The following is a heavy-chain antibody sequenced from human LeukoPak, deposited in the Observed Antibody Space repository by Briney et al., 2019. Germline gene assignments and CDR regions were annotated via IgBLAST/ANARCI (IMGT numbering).Heavy chain of an antibody. CDR2: IYTSGST. D-gene: IGHD1-14*01. V-gene: IGHV4-4*07. CDR1: GCSFSNYY. CDR3: ARQPPQYYGMDV. J-gene: IGHJ6*02. Sequence: NLSETLSLTCTVSGCSFSNYYWSWIRQPAGKGLEWIGRIYTSGSTNYNPSVKSRVTMSVDTSNNQFSLKLTSVTAADTAVYYCARQPPQYYGMDVWGQGTTVTVSS.